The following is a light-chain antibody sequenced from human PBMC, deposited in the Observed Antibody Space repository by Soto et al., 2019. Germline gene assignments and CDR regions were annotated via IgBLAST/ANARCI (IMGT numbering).Light chain of an antibody. CDR3: SSFTSIGTQV. V-gene: IGLV2-14*03. Sequence: QSALTQPASVSGSPGQSITISCTGTSSDIGSYNYVSWYQQHPGKVPKLIIYEVNNRPTGVSYRFSGSKSANTASLTISGLRAEDDADYYCSSFTSIGTQVLGPGIKLTV. CDR1: SSDIGSYNY. J-gene: IGLJ1*01. CDR2: EVN.